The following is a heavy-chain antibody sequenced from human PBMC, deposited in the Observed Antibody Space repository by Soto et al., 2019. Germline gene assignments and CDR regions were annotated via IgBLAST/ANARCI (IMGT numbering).Heavy chain of an antibody. V-gene: IGHV4-4*02. CDR2: IYHSGST. CDR3: ARATGDGNWFDP. J-gene: IGHJ5*02. D-gene: IGHD3-10*01. Sequence: VQLQELGPGLVKPSGTLSLTCAVSSGSISSSNLWSWVRQPPGTGLEWIGGIYHSGSTNDNPSLKSRVTISVDKSKNQLSLTLSSVTAADTAVYYCARATGDGNWFDPWGQGTLVTVSS. CDR1: SGSISSSNL.